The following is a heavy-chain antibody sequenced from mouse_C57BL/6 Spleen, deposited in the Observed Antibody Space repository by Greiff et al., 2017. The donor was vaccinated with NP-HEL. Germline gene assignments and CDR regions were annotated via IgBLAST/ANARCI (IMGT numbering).Heavy chain of an antibody. Sequence: EVQLVESGGDLVKPGGSLKLSCAASGFTFSSYGMSWVRQTPDKRLAWVATISSGGSYTYYPDSVKGRFTISRDNAKNTLYLQMSSLKAEDTAMYYCARQGSNYVYAMDYWGQGTSVTVSS. CDR3: ARQGSNYVYAMDY. CDR1: GFTFSSYG. CDR2: ISSGGSYT. J-gene: IGHJ4*01. V-gene: IGHV5-6*01. D-gene: IGHD2-5*01.